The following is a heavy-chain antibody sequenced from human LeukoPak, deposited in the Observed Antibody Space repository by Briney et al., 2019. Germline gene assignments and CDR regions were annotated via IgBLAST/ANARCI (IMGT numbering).Heavy chain of an antibody. CDR3: TRDAIAAQGGY. D-gene: IGHD6-25*01. J-gene: IGHJ4*02. Sequence: ASVKVSCTTSGYTFNDFYIHWVRQAPGQGLEWMGWIDPNSGNTNYAQRFQGRVTMTRDTSIRTAYMELSRLTSDDTAVYYCTRDAIAAQGGYWGQGTLVTVSS. CDR1: GYTFNDFY. CDR2: IDPNSGNT. V-gene: IGHV1-2*02.